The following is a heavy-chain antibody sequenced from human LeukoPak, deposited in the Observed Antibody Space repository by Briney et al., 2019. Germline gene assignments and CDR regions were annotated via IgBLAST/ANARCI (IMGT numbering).Heavy chain of an antibody. Sequence: SETLSLTCTVSGGSISSYYWSWIRQPAGKGLEWIGRIYTSGSTNYNPSLKSRVTMSVDTSKNQFSLKLSSVTAADTAVYYCAVSSWYDYYYYYMDVWGKGTTVTVSS. J-gene: IGHJ6*03. D-gene: IGHD6-13*01. CDR2: IYTSGST. CDR1: GGSISSYY. CDR3: AVSSWYDYYYYYMDV. V-gene: IGHV4-4*07.